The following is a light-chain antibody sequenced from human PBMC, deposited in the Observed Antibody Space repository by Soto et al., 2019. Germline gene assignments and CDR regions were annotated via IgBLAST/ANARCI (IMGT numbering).Light chain of an antibody. CDR3: SSYTSSSPRRV. J-gene: IGLJ3*02. V-gene: IGLV2-14*01. CDR2: DVS. Sequence: QSALTQPASVSGSPGQSITISCTGTSSDVGGYNYVSWYQQHPGKAPKLMIYDVSNRPSGVSNRFSGSKSGNTASLTISGLQAEDEDDYYCSSYTSSSPRRVFGGGTKVTVL. CDR1: SSDVGGYNY.